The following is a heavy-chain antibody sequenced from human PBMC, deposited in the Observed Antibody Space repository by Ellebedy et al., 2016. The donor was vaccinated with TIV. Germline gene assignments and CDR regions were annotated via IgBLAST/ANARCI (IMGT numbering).Heavy chain of an antibody. CDR3: ARDVWGGGWA. D-gene: IGHD6-19*01. CDR1: GFTFSRNW. CDR2: IKQDGSEK. Sequence: PGGSLTLSCEASGFTFSRNWISWFRLAPGKGLEWVANIKQDGSEKYYVDSVTGRFTISRANAKNSVYLQLSSLGAEDTAVYYCARDVWGGGWAWGQGTPVTVSS. J-gene: IGHJ5*02. V-gene: IGHV3-7*01.